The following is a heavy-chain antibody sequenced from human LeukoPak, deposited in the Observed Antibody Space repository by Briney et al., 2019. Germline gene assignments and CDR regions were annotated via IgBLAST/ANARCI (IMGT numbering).Heavy chain of an antibody. D-gene: IGHD2-15*01. CDR3: ARERAEGYCSGGSCYSPNYYGMDV. V-gene: IGHV3-7*03. Sequence: GGSLRLSCAASGFSFNNYWMHWVRQAPGKGLEWVANIKQDGSDKYYVDSVKGRFTISRDNAKNSLYLQMNSLRAEDTAVYYCARERAEGYCSGGSCYSPNYYGMDVWGQGTRSPSP. J-gene: IGHJ6*02. CDR2: IKQDGSDK. CDR1: GFSFNNYW.